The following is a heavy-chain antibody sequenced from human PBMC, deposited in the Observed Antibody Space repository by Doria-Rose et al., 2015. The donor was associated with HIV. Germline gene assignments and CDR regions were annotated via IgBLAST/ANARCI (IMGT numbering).Heavy chain of an antibody. D-gene: IGHD6-13*01. CDR2: MFSDAET. CDR1: GVSLSSPGMG. CDR3: ARIRSSRWYHKYYFDF. J-gene: IGHJ4*02. Sequence: QVTLKESGPVLVKPTETLTLTCTVSGVSLSSPGMGVSWIRQPPGKALEWLANMFSDAETAYRTSLKSRLTIARGTSNSQVVLTMTDMDPVDTATYYCARIRSSRWYHKYYFDFWGQGTLVIVSA. V-gene: IGHV2-26*01.